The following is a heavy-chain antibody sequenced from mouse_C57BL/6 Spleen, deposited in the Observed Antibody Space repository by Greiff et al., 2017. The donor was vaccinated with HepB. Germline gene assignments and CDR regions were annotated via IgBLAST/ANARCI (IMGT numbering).Heavy chain of an antibody. Sequence: EVKLVESGPGLVKPSQSLSLTCSVTGYSITSGYYWNWIRQFPGNKLEWMGYISYDGSNNYNPSLKNRISITRDTSKNQFFLKLNSVTTEDTATYYCARDGGSYVPFAYWGQGTLVTVSA. V-gene: IGHV3-6*01. CDR1: GYSITSGYY. CDR2: ISYDGSN. J-gene: IGHJ3*01. D-gene: IGHD1-1*02. CDR3: ARDGGSYVPFAY.